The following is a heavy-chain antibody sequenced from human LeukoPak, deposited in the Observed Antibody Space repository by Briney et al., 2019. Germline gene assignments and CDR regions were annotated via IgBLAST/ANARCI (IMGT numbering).Heavy chain of an antibody. CDR2: ISYDGSNK. CDR1: GFTFSSYA. D-gene: IGHD3-9*01. Sequence: GGSLRLSCAASGFTFSSYAMHWVRQAPGKGLEGVAVISYDGSNKYYADSVKGRFTLSRDNSKNTLYLQMNSLRAEDTAVYYCARVILRYFDWLLQRPLDYWGQGTLVTVSS. CDR3: ARVILRYFDWLLQRPLDY. J-gene: IGHJ4*02. V-gene: IGHV3-30*04.